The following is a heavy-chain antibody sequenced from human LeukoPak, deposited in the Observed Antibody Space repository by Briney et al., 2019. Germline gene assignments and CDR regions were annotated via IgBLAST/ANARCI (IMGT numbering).Heavy chain of an antibody. CDR1: GFTFSSYG. J-gene: IGHJ6*02. V-gene: IGHV3-30*18. CDR2: ISYDGRNK. D-gene: IGHD3-22*01. CDR3: AKDRITMIVVVPFYGMDV. Sequence: GGSLRLSCAASGFTFSSYGIHWVRQAPGKGLEWVAVISYDGRNKYYADSVKGRFIISRDNSKNTVYLQMDSLRAEDTAVYYCAKDRITMIVVVPFYGMDVWGQGTTVTVSS.